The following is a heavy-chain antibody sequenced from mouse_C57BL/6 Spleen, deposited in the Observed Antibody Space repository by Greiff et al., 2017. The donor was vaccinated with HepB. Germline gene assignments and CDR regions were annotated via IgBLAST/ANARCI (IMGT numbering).Heavy chain of an antibody. CDR2: IDPNSGGT. Sequence: QVQLQHPGAELVKPGSSVKLSCKASGYTFTSYWMHWVKQRPGRGLEWIGRIDPNSGGTKYNEKFKSKATLTVDKPSSTAYMQLSSLTSEDSAVYYCAREADGYYYYAMDYWGQGTSVTVSS. V-gene: IGHV1-72*01. CDR1: GYTFTSYW. D-gene: IGHD2-3*01. CDR3: AREADGYYYYAMDY. J-gene: IGHJ4*01.